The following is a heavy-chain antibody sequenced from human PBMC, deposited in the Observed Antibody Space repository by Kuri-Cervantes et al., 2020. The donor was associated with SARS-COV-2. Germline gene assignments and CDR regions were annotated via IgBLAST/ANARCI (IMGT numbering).Heavy chain of an antibody. V-gene: IGHV3-30*02. D-gene: IGHD2-15*01. CDR1: GFIFNAYD. CDR2: IWYDGSNK. CDR3: AKEHTYSVAFDY. J-gene: IGHJ4*02. Sequence: GESLKISCAASGFIFNAYDMNWVRQAPGKGLDWVALIWYDGSNKYYADSVKGRFSISRDNPKDTLYLEMNSLKPDDTAVYHCAKEHTYSVAFDYWGQGTLVTVSS.